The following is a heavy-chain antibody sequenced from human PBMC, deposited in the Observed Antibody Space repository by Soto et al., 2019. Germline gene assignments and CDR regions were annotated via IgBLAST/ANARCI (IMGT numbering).Heavy chain of an antibody. CDR1: GGSISSGGYY. CDR3: ARVAGLGYCSSTRCWWFDP. J-gene: IGHJ5*02. CDR2: IYYSGST. Sequence: SETLSLTCTVSGGSISSGGYYWSWIRQHPGKGLEWIGYIYYSGSTYYNPSLKSRVTISVDTSKNQFSLKLSSVTAADTAVYYCARVAGLGYCSSTRCWWFDPWGQGSLVTVSS. V-gene: IGHV4-31*03. D-gene: IGHD2-2*01.